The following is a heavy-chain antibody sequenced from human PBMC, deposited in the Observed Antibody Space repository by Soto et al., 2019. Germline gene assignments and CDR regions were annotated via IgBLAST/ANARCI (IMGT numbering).Heavy chain of an antibody. Sequence: GGSLRLSCAASGFTFSSYGMHWVRQAPGKGLEWVAVIWYDGSNKYYADSVKGRFTISRDNSKNTLYLQMNSLRAEDTAVYYCARGEYYDILTGYSPYYYYGMDVWGQGTTVTVSS. D-gene: IGHD3-9*01. J-gene: IGHJ6*02. CDR3: ARGEYYDILTGYSPYYYYGMDV. CDR2: IWYDGSNK. CDR1: GFTFSSYG. V-gene: IGHV3-33*01.